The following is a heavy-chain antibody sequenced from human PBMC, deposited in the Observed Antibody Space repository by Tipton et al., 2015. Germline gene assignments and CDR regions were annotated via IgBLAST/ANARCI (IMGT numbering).Heavy chain of an antibody. CDR3: ARMGYCSSSSCYVYFDY. J-gene: IGHJ4*02. CDR1: GFAFSTHI. CDR2: IADAYI. D-gene: IGHD2-2*01. Sequence: SLRLSCAASGFAFSTHIMSWVRQAPGKGLEWVSTIADAYINYADAVKGRFTISRDNGKDSLYLQMNSLRAEDTTVYYCARMGYCSSSSCYVYFDYWGQGSLVTVSS. V-gene: IGHV3-21*01.